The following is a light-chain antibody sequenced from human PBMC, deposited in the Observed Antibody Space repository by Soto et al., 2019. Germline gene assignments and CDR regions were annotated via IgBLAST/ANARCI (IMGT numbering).Light chain of an antibody. CDR3: QQYGSSPLIT. CDR1: QSVSSSY. J-gene: IGKJ5*01. Sequence: EIVFTQSPGTLSLSPGGRATLSXXAIQSVSSSYLAWYQQKPGQAPRLLIYGASSRATGIPDRFSGSGSGTDFTLTISRLEPEDFAVYYCQQYGSSPLITFGQGTRLEIK. CDR2: GAS. V-gene: IGKV3-20*01.